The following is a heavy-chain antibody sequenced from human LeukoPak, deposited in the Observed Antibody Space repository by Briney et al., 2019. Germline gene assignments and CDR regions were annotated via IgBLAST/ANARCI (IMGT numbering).Heavy chain of an antibody. CDR3: ARAPYYDILTGWGSNWFDP. Sequence: SETLSLTCTVSGYSISSGYYWGWIRQPAGKGLEWIGRIYTSGSTNYNPSLKSRVTMSVDTSKNQFSLKLSSVTAADTAVYYCARAPYYDILTGWGSNWFDPWGQGTLVTVSS. D-gene: IGHD3-9*01. V-gene: IGHV4-4*07. CDR2: IYTSGST. CDR1: GYSISSGYY. J-gene: IGHJ5*02.